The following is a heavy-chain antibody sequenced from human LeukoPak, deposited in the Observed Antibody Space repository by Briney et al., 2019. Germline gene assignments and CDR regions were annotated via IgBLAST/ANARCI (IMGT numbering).Heavy chain of an antibody. CDR1: GFTFSTYA. J-gene: IGHJ4*02. Sequence: GGSLRLSCAASGFTFSTYAMSWVRQAPGKGLEWVSAISGSGGSTYYADSVKGRFTTSRDNSKNTLYLQMNSLRAEDTAVYYCAKNTVVTRFDYWGQGTLVTVSS. CDR2: ISGSGGST. D-gene: IGHD4-23*01. V-gene: IGHV3-23*01. CDR3: AKNTVVTRFDY.